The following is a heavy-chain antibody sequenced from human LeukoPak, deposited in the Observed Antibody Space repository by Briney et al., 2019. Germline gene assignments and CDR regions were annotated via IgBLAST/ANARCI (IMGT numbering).Heavy chain of an antibody. V-gene: IGHV3-49*03. CDR3: TRAGNYGDYTDY. D-gene: IGHD4-17*01. Sequence: GGSLRLSCTASGFTFGDYAMSWSRQAPGKGLEWVGFIRSKAYGGTTEYAASVKGRFTISRDDSKSIAYLQMNSLKTEDTAVYYCTRAGNYGDYTDYWGQGTLVTVSS. J-gene: IGHJ4*02. CDR1: GFTFGDYA. CDR2: IRSKAYGGTT.